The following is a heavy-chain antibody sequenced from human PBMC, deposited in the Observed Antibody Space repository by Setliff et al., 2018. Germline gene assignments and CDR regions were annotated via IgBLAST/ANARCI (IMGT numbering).Heavy chain of an antibody. CDR2: IYYIGST. J-gene: IGHJ4*02. D-gene: IGHD6-13*01. CDR1: GGSISSGSYY. CDR3: ARRADYSRSWSYYFDC. V-gene: IGHV4-39*01. Sequence: SETLSLTCTVSGGSISSGSYYWTWIRQHPGKGLEWIGYIYYIGSTYYNPSLKSRVTISVDTSNDQFSLNLNSVTAADTAVYFCARRADYSRSWSYYFDCWGQGTLVTVSS.